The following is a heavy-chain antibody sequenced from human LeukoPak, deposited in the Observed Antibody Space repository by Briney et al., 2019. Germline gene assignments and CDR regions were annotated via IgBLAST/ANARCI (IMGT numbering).Heavy chain of an antibody. Sequence: SGTLSLTCAVSGASISSYNCWGWVRQSPGKVLEWIGEIYRSGITNYNPSPKSRVTISVDKSKNQFSLKLNSVTAADTAVYYCARGASTVTGYFDYWGQGTLVTVSS. CDR2: IYRSGIT. CDR1: GASISSYNC. CDR3: ARGASTVTGYFDY. D-gene: IGHD4-17*01. J-gene: IGHJ4*02. V-gene: IGHV4-4*02.